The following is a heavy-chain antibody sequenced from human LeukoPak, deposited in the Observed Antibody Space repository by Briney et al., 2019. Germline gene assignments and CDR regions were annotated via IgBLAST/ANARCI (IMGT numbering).Heavy chain of an antibody. CDR3: ARGLGIAEYFQH. V-gene: IGHV4-59*12. J-gene: IGHJ1*01. CDR1: GGSISSYY. Sequence: SETLSLTCTVSGGSISSYYWSWIRQPPGKGLEWIGYIYYSGSTYYNPSLRSRVTISVDTSKNQFSLKLSSVTAADTAVYYCARGLGIAEYFQHWGQGTLVTVSS. D-gene: IGHD3-10*01. CDR2: IYYSGST.